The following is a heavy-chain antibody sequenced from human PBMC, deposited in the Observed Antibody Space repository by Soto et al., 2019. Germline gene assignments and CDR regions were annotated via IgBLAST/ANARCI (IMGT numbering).Heavy chain of an antibody. Sequence: PGGSLRLSCEASGFTFSKFDMHWVRQPTGKGLEWVSTIGISGDTYYAVSVKGRFTISRDNAKNSLSLQMNSLRARDTALYFCARGQEVGAHFFDSWGQGTQVTVSS. CDR3: ARGQEVGAHFFDS. CDR1: GFTFSKFD. D-gene: IGHD2-15*01. J-gene: IGHJ4*02. V-gene: IGHV3-13*04. CDR2: IGISGDT.